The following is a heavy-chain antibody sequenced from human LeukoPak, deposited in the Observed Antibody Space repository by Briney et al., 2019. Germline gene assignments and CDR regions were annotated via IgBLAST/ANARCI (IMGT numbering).Heavy chain of an antibody. CDR2: ISGSGGST. V-gene: IGHV3-23*01. Sequence: HPGGSLRLSCAASGFTFSDYYMSWVRQAPGKGLEWVSAISGSGGSTYYADSVKGRFTISRDNSKNTLYLQMNSLRAEDTAVYYCAKDSGYNSGWYSYWGQGTLVTVSS. D-gene: IGHD6-19*01. CDR3: AKDSGYNSGWYSY. J-gene: IGHJ4*02. CDR1: GFTFSDYY.